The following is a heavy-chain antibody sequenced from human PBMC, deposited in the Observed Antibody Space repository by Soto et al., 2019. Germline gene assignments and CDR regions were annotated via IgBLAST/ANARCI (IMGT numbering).Heavy chain of an antibody. CDR1: GFTFSSYA. CDR3: ANPRNYYDSSGLDY. D-gene: IGHD3-22*01. CDR2: ISYDGSNK. J-gene: IGHJ4*02. Sequence: PGGSLRLSCEASGFTFSSYAMSWVRQAPGKGLEWVAVISYDGSNKYYADSVKGRFTISRDNSKNTLYLQMNSLRAEDTAVYYCANPRNYYDSSGLDYWGQGT. V-gene: IGHV3-30*18.